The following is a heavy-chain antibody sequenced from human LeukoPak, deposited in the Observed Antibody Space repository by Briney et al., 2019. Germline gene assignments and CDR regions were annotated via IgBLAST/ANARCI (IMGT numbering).Heavy chain of an antibody. CDR1: GGSISSGGYY. D-gene: IGHD6-19*01. V-gene: IGHV4-31*03. Sequence: SQTLSLTCTVSGGSISSGGYYWSCIRQHPGKGLEWIGYIYYSGSTYYNPSLKSRVTISVDTSKNQFSLKLSSVTAADTAVYYCARSTGYSSGWHRADYWGHGPLVTVSS. CDR2: IYYSGST. J-gene: IGHJ4*01. CDR3: ARSTGYSSGWHRADY.